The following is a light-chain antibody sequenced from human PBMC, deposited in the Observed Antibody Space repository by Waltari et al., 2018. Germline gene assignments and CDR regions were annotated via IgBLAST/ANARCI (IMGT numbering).Light chain of an antibody. J-gene: IGKJ1*01. CDR3: QQYYGTPPT. CDR2: WAS. Sequence: DIVMTQSPDSLAVSLGERATINCKSSQNVVYSSNNKNYLAWYQQKPGQPPKLLIYWASTRASGFPGRFSGSGSGTDFTLTISSLQAEDVAVYYCQQYYGTPPTFGQGTKVEIK. V-gene: IGKV4-1*01. CDR1: QNVVYSSNNKNY.